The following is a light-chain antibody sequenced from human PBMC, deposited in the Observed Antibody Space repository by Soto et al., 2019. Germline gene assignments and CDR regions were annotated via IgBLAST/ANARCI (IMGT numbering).Light chain of an antibody. CDR2: KAS. CDR1: QNIGSW. V-gene: IGKV1-5*03. CDR3: HQYDTYSYT. Sequence: DIQMTQSPSTLSASVGDRVIITCRASQNIGSWLAWYQQRPGKAPKLLIYKASTLESGVPSRFSGSGSGTEFTLTISSLQSGDFATYYCHQYDTYSYTFGQGTKLEIK. J-gene: IGKJ2*01.